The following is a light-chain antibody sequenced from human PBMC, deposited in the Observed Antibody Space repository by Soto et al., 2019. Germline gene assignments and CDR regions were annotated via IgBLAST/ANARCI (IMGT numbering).Light chain of an antibody. J-gene: IGLJ3*02. CDR1: SRDVGGYNY. CDR2: EVS. Sequence: QSALTQPASVSGSPGQSITISCTGTSRDVGGYNYVSWYQQYPGKAPKLMIYEVSNRPSGVSNRFSGSKSANTASLTISGLRAEDEADYYCYSYTSSNSPVFGGGTKVTVL. V-gene: IGLV2-14*01. CDR3: YSYTSSNSPV.